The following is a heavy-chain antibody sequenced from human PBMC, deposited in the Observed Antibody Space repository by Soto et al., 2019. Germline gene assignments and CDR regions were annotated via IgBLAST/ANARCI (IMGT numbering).Heavy chain of an antibody. CDR3: ANETGVPAAILGNYYDYSGMDV. Sequence: EVQLLESGGGLVQSGGSLRISCAASGFTFASYAMSWVRQAPGQGLEWVSTISGSGGSAYYADSVKGRFTVSRDNSKNTLYLQMNSLRVEETAVYYCANETGVPAAILGNYYDYSGMDVWGQGTTVTVS. V-gene: IGHV3-23*01. CDR2: ISGSGGSA. CDR1: GFTFASYA. J-gene: IGHJ6*02. D-gene: IGHD2-2*02.